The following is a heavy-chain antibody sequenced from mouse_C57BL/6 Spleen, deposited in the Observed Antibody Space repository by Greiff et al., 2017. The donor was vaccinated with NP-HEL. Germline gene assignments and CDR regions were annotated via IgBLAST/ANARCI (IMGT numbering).Heavy chain of an antibody. Sequence: EVKVVESGAELVRPGASVKLSCTASGFNIKDDYMHWVKQRPEQGLEWIGWIDPENGDTEYASKFQGKATITADTSSNTAYLQLSSLTSEDTAVYYCTAYDYEGYWGQGTTLTVSS. CDR2: IDPENGDT. D-gene: IGHD2-4*01. CDR1: GFNIKDDY. V-gene: IGHV14-4*01. J-gene: IGHJ2*01. CDR3: TAYDYEGY.